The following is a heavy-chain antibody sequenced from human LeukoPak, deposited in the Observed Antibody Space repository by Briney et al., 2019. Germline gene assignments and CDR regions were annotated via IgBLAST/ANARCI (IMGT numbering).Heavy chain of an antibody. Sequence: PGGSLRLSCATSGFTFSRDEMNWVRQAPGKGLEWVSYISGSGSKIYYADSVKGRFTISRDNAKNSLYLQMNSLRAEDTAVYYCARGSLYLNYDSSGYYFDYWGQGTLVTVSS. CDR3: ARGSLYLNYDSSGYYFDY. D-gene: IGHD3-22*01. J-gene: IGHJ4*02. V-gene: IGHV3-48*03. CDR1: GFTFSRDE. CDR2: ISGSGSKI.